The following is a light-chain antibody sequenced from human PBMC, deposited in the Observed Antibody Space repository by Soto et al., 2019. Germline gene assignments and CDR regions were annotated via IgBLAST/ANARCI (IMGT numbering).Light chain of an antibody. CDR1: QSISSW. CDR2: KAS. V-gene: IGKV1-5*03. J-gene: IGKJ5*01. CDR3: QQYNSYPFT. Sequence: DIQMTQSPSTLSASVGDRVTITCRASQSISSWLAWYQQKPGKAPKLLIYKASSLESGVPSRFSGSGSGTEFTLTISSLQPDDFAIYYGQQYNSYPFTFGQGTQLEIK.